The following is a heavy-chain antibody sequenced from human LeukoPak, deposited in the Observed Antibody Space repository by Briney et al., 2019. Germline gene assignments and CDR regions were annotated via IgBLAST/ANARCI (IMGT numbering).Heavy chain of an antibody. CDR3: ARAITIFGVVTILRAFDY. V-gene: IGHV1-69*13. CDR1: GGTFSSYA. J-gene: IGHJ4*02. CDR2: IIPIFGTA. D-gene: IGHD3-3*01. Sequence: SVKVSCKASGGTFSSYAISWVRQAPGQGLEWMGGIIPIFGTANYAQKFQGRVTITADESTSTAYMELSSLRSEDTAVYYCARAITIFGVVTILRAFDYWGQGTLVTASS.